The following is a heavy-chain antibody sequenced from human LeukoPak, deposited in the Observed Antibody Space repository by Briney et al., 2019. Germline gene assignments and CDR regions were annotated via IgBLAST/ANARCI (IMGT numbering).Heavy chain of an antibody. J-gene: IGHJ5*02. Sequence: GESLKISCKGSGYSFTSYWIGWVRQMPGKGLEWMGIIYPGDSDTRYSPSFQGQVTISADKSISTAYLQWSSLKASDTAMYYCARAPTFYVWGSYRSLNWFAPWAQGPLVPVPS. CDR2: IYPGDSDT. CDR1: GYSFTSYW. CDR3: ARAPTFYVWGSYRSLNWFAP. V-gene: IGHV5-51*01. D-gene: IGHD3-16*02.